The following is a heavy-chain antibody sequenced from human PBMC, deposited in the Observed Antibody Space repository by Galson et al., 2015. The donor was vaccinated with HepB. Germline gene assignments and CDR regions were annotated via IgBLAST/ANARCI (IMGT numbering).Heavy chain of an antibody. J-gene: IGHJ3*01. CDR1: GFTFSSYT. Sequence: SLRLSCAASGFTFSSYTMGWVRQAPGKGLEWVSGIKGGGDTYYADSVKGRFSISRDKSKNTLYLQMNSLRAEDTAVYHCAKTDSIYIRRPFDLWGQGTMVTVSS. CDR3: AKTDSIYIRRPFDL. D-gene: IGHD3-22*01. V-gene: IGHV3-23*01. CDR2: IKGGGDT.